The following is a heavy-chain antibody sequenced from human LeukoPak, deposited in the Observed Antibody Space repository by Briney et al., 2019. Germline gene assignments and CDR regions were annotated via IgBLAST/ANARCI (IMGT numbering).Heavy chain of an antibody. CDR1: GYTFTSYG. V-gene: IGHV1-18*01. Sequence: GASVKVSCKASGYTFTSYGISWVRQAPGQGLEWMGWISAYNGNTNYAQKLQGRVTMTTDTSTSTAYMELRSLRSDVTAVYYCARDPSIVGAPLTRDYWGQGTLVTVSS. J-gene: IGHJ4*02. D-gene: IGHD1-26*01. CDR2: ISAYNGNT. CDR3: ARDPSIVGAPLTRDY.